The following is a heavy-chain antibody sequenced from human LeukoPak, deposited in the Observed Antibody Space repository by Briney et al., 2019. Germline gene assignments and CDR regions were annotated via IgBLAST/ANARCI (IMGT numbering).Heavy chain of an antibody. V-gene: IGHV3-66*02. CDR3: ARVVLGATSQNNWFDP. CDR1: GFTVSSNY. D-gene: IGHD1-26*01. CDR2: IYSGGST. J-gene: IGHJ5*02. Sequence: GGSLRLSCAASGFTVSSNYMSWVRQAPGKGLEWVSVIYSGGSTYYADSVKGRFTISRDNSKNTLYLQMNSLRAEDTAVYYCARVVLGATSQNNWFDPWGQGTLVTVSS.